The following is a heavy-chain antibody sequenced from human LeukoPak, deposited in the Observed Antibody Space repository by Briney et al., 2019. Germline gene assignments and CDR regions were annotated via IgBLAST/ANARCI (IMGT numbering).Heavy chain of an antibody. Sequence: GGSLRLSCAASGFTFSSYSMNWVRQAPGKGLEWVSSISSSSSYIYYADSVKGRFTISRDNSKNTLYLQMNSLRAEDTAVYYCAKPLWFGESLTIDYWGQGTLVTVSS. J-gene: IGHJ4*02. CDR2: ISSSSSYI. CDR3: AKPLWFGESLTIDY. D-gene: IGHD3-10*01. V-gene: IGHV3-21*04. CDR1: GFTFSSYS.